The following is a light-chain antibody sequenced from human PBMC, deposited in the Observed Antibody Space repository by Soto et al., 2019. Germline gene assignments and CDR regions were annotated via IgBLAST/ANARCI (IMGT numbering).Light chain of an antibody. V-gene: IGKV1-6*01. CDR2: GAS. Sequence: AVQMTQSPSSLSASLCDRFTITFLASQDIRKDLAWYQQKPGKAPQILIYGASTLQTGVASRFSGSGSATDFTLTISSLQPEDSAAYYCLQDYNYPFTFGQGTKVDI. J-gene: IGKJ2*01. CDR1: QDIRKD. CDR3: LQDYNYPFT.